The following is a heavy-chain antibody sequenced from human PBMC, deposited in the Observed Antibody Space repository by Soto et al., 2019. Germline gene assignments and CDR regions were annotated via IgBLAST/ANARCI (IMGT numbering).Heavy chain of an antibody. J-gene: IGHJ4*02. V-gene: IGHV3-23*01. D-gene: IGHD3-16*01. Sequence: EVQLLESGGVLVQPGGSLRLSCAASGFTFSSYAMSWVRQATGKGLEWVSAISGSGGSTYYADSVKGRFTISRDNSKNTLYLQMNSLRAEETAVYYCAKGSLSRTGLGDYWGQGNLGTGSS. CDR1: GFTFSSYA. CDR2: ISGSGGST. CDR3: AKGSLSRTGLGDY.